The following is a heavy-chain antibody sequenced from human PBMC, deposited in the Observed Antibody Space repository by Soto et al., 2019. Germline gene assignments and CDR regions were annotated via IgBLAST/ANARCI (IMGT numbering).Heavy chain of an antibody. CDR2: ISSSSSTI. Sequence: EVQLVESGGGLVQPGGSLRLSCAASGFTFSSDSMNWVRQAPGKGLEWVSYISSSSSTIYYADSVKGRFTISRDNAKNSLYLQMNSLRAEDTAVYYCARGSRVQLTMIVVVAFDIWGQGTMVTVSS. D-gene: IGHD3-22*01. V-gene: IGHV3-48*01. CDR1: GFTFSSDS. J-gene: IGHJ3*02. CDR3: ARGSRVQLTMIVVVAFDI.